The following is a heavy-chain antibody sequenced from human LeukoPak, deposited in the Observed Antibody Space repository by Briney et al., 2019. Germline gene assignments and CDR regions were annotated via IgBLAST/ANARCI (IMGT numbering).Heavy chain of an antibody. CDR2: ISGDGGST. Sequence: GGSLRLSCAASGFTFVSYWMHWVRQAPGKGLEWVSLISGDGGSTYYADSVKGRFTISRDNSKNSLYLQMNSLRTEDTALYYCAKDIYGPIPAAMDYWGQGTLVTVSS. V-gene: IGHV3-43*02. CDR3: AKDIYGPIPAAMDY. D-gene: IGHD2-2*01. J-gene: IGHJ4*02. CDR1: GFTFVSYW.